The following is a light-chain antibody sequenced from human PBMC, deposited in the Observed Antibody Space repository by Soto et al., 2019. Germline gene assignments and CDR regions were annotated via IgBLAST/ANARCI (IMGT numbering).Light chain of an antibody. V-gene: IGKV3-20*01. CDR1: QSVSSSY. J-gene: IGKJ2*01. CDR3: QQYGSSPPYT. Sequence: EIVLTQSSGTLSLSPGERATLSCRASQSVSSSYLAWYQQKPGQAPRLLIYAASSRATGIPDRFSGSGSGIDFTLNISRLEPEDFAVYYCQQYGSSPPYTFGQGTKLEIK. CDR2: AAS.